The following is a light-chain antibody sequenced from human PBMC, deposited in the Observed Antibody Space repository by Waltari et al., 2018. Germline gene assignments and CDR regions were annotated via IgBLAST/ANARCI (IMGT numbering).Light chain of an antibody. CDR3: QSYDRNLKAYV. J-gene: IGLJ1*01. Sequence: YRQLPGIPRKHALYGNNNRTSGVPDRFSGSKSGTSASLAITGLRAGDEADYYCQSYDRNLKAYVFGTGTKVTVL. V-gene: IGLV1-40*01. CDR2: GNN.